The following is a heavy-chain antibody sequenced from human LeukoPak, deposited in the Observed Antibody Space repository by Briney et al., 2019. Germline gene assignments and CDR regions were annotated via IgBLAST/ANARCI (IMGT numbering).Heavy chain of an antibody. CDR3: ARDQRGDGYNFYYFDY. V-gene: IGHV4-31*03. Sequence: PSQTLSLTCTVSGGSISSDGYYWSWIRQHPGKGLELIGYIYYSGSTYYNPSLKSRVTISVDTSKNQFSLKLSSVTAADTAVYYCARDQRGDGYNFYYFDYWGQGTLVTVSS. CDR1: GGSISSDGYY. J-gene: IGHJ4*02. D-gene: IGHD5-24*01. CDR2: IYYSGST.